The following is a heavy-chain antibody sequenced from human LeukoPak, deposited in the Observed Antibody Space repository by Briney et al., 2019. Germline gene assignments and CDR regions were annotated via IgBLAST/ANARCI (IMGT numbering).Heavy chain of an antibody. Sequence: SETLSLTCSVSGDSISNYYWSWLRQPPGKGLEWIGYIYYTGSTNYNPSLKSRVTISLDTSKNQFSLKLTSVTAADTAVYYCARYSYGGYHFDYWGRGTRVTVSS. CDR1: GDSISNYY. CDR2: IYYTGST. CDR3: ARYSYGGYHFDY. V-gene: IGHV4-59*08. J-gene: IGHJ4*02. D-gene: IGHD5-18*01.